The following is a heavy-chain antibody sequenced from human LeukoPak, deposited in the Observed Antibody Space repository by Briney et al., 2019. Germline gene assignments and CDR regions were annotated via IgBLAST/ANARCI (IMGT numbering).Heavy chain of an antibody. J-gene: IGHJ6*02. Sequence: PSETLSLTCAVYGGSFSGYYWSWIRQPPGKGLEWIGEINHSGSTNYNPSLKSRVTISVDTSKNQFSLKLSSVTAADTAVYYCARGRKDIVVVPAAIRGHYGMDVWGQGTTVTVSS. CDR1: GGSFSGYY. CDR2: INHSGST. V-gene: IGHV4-34*01. CDR3: ARGRKDIVVVPAAIRGHYGMDV. D-gene: IGHD2-2*02.